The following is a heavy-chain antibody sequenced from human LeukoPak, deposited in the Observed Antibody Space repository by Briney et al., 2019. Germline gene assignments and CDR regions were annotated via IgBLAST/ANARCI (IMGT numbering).Heavy chain of an antibody. CDR2: IRSSSSTI. D-gene: IGHD3-10*01. CDR3: ARDRGPEGYYYYYYMDV. V-gene: IGHV3-48*02. Sequence: PVWSLRVSCAATGFTFSSYSMNWVRQAPGNRLNWVSYIRSSSSTIYYADSVKGRFTISRDNAKNSLYLQMNSLRDEDTAVYYCARDRGPEGYYYYYYMDVWGKGTTVTVSS. CDR1: GFTFSSYS. J-gene: IGHJ6*03.